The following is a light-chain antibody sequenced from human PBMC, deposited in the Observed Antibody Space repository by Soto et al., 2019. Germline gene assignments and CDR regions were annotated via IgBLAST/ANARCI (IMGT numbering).Light chain of an antibody. CDR3: CSSAPESTYV. CDR2: KGT. J-gene: IGLJ1*01. Sequence: QSALAQPASVSGSPGQSVTISCPGTSSDVGAYNSVSWYQQHPDKAPQLMIYKGTQRPSGVSNRFSGSTSGNAASLTISGLQAGDEADYFCCSSAPESTYVFGTGTKVTVL. V-gene: IGLV2-23*01. CDR1: SSDVGAYNS.